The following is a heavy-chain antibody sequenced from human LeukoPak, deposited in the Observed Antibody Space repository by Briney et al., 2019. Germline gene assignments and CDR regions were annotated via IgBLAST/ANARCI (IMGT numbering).Heavy chain of an antibody. CDR3: ARGYSSDN. J-gene: IGHJ4*02. Sequence: GGSLRLSCAASGFTVSSNYISWVRQAPGKGLEGVSGIYSGGSTYYADSVKGRFTISRDNYKNTLNLQMNSLRAEDGAVYYCARGYSSDNGGQGTLVTVS. CDR2: IYSGGST. D-gene: IGHD2-21*01. CDR1: GFTVSSNY. V-gene: IGHV3-66*01.